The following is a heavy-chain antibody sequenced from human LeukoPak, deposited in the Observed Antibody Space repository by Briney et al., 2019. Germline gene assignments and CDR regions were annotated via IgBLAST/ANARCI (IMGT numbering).Heavy chain of an antibody. CDR3: ARALLPYYDFWSGYLTFDY. D-gene: IGHD3-3*01. J-gene: IGHJ4*02. Sequence: WASVKVSCKASGYTFTGYYMHWVRQAPGQGLEWMGWINPNSGGTNYAQKFQGRVTMTRDTSISTAYMELSRLRSEDTAVYYCARALLPYYDFWSGYLTFDYWGQGTLVTVSS. V-gene: IGHV1-2*02. CDR2: INPNSGGT. CDR1: GYTFTGYY.